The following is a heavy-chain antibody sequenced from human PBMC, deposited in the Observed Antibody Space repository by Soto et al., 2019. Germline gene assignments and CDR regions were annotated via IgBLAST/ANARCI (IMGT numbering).Heavy chain of an antibody. CDR2: TASKEDSYTT. Sequence: PGGSLRLSCAASGFTFSDHYMDWVRQAPGKGLEWVGRTASKEDSYTTGYAASVRGRSTVSRDDSKSSLFLQMNSRRTEDTAVYYCARGYCTSTSCPRAHYSLDVWSQGTTVTVSS. D-gene: IGHD2-2*01. J-gene: IGHJ6*02. V-gene: IGHV3-72*01. CDR1: GFTFSDHY. CDR3: ARGYCTSTSCPRAHYSLDV.